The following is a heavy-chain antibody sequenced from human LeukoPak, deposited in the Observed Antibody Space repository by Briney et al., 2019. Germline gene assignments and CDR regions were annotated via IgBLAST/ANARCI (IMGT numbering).Heavy chain of an antibody. D-gene: IGHD4-17*01. J-gene: IGHJ3*02. CDR3: ARDPTTVTKGLDI. V-gene: IGHV4-59*11. CDR2: ISYFGST. Sequence: SETLSLTCTVSGGSFSSHYWGWIRQPPGKGLEWIGYISYFGSTNYNPSLKSRVTISVDTSKNQFSLKLSSVTAADTAVYYCARDPTTVTKGLDIWGQGTMVTVSS. CDR1: GGSFSSHY.